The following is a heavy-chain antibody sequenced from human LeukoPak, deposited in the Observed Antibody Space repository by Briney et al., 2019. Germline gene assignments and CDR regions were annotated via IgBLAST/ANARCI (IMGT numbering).Heavy chain of an antibody. J-gene: IGHJ4*02. CDR2: ISAYNGNT. V-gene: IGHV1-18*01. D-gene: IGHD3-16*01. CDR3: ARVRDYGGIGEDY. CDR1: GGTFSSYG. Sequence: ASVKVSCKASGGTFSSYGISWVRQAPGQGLECMGWISAYNGNTNYAQRFQGRVTMTTDTSTSTAYMELGSLRSDDTAVYYCARVRDYGGIGEDYWGQGTLVTVSS.